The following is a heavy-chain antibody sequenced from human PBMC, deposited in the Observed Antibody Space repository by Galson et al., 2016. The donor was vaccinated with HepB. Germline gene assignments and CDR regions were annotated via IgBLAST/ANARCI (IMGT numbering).Heavy chain of an antibody. J-gene: IGHJ4*02. D-gene: IGHD6-13*01. CDR1: GFTFSTYA. CDR3: AKWSDAAATY. CDR2: ISGSGDTT. V-gene: IGHV3-23*01. Sequence: SLRLSCAGTGFTFSTYAMSWVRQAPGKRLEWVSAISGSGDTTYYADSVKGRFSISRDNSKNTLYLQMSSRTAEDTAVYYCAKWSDAAATYWGQGALVTVSS.